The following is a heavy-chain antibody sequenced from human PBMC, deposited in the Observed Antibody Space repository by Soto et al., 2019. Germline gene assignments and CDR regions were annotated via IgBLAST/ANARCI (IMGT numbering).Heavy chain of an antibody. Sequence: QVQLVESGGGVVQPGRSLRLSCAASGFTFSSYGMHWVRQAPGKGLEWVAVIWYDGSNKYYADSVKGRFTISRDNSKNTLYLQMNSLRAEDTAVYYCARDSSSWRGYYGMDVWGPGTTVTVSS. V-gene: IGHV3-33*01. D-gene: IGHD6-13*01. CDR2: IWYDGSNK. J-gene: IGHJ6*02. CDR3: ARDSSSWRGYYGMDV. CDR1: GFTFSSYG.